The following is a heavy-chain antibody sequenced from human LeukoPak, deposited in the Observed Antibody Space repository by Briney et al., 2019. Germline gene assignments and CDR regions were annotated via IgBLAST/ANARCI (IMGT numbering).Heavy chain of an antibody. J-gene: IGHJ6*03. CDR2: INPNSGGT. Sequence: ASVKVSCKASGYTFTGYYMHWVRQAPGQGLEWMGWINPNSGGTNYAQKFQGRVTMTRDTSISTAYMELSRLRSDDTAVYYCAREDTAMVPGAGYYYYMDVWGKGTTVTVSS. V-gene: IGHV1-2*02. CDR3: AREDTAMVPGAGYYYYMDV. D-gene: IGHD5-18*01. CDR1: GYTFTGYY.